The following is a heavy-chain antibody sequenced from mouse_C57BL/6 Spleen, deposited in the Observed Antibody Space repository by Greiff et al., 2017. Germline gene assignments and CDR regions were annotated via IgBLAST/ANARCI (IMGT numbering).Heavy chain of an antibody. D-gene: IGHD1-1*01. J-gene: IGHJ3*01. Sequence: EVQLQQSGPELVKPGASVKISCKASGYTFTDYYMNWVKKSHGKSLEWIGDINPNNGGTSYNQKFKGKATLTVDKSSSTAYMELRSLTSEDSAVYYCARPDDGTLWFAYWGQGTLVTVSA. CDR3: ARPDDGTLWFAY. CDR2: INPNNGGT. V-gene: IGHV1-26*01. CDR1: GYTFTDYY.